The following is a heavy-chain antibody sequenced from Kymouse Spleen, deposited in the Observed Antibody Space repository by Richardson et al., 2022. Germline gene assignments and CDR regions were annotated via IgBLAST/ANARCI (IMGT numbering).Heavy chain of an antibody. CDR3: ARQILWFGELFHDAFDI. Sequence: QLQLQESGPGLVKPSETLSLTCTVSGGSISSSSYYWGWIRQPPGKGLEWIGSIYYSGSTYYNPSLKSRVTISVDTSKNQFSLKLSSVTAADTAVYYCARQILWFGELFHDAFDIWGQGTMVTVSS. CDR1: GGSISSSSYY. D-gene: IGHD3-10*01. J-gene: IGHJ3*02. V-gene: IGHV4-39*01. CDR2: IYYSGST.